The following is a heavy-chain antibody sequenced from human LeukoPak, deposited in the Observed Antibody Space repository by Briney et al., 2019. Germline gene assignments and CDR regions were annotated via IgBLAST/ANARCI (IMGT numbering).Heavy chain of an antibody. CDR2: IYWNDDK. Sequence: SGPTLVKPTQTLTLTCTFSGFSLSTSGIAVGWFRQPPGKALEWLALIYWNDDKRYMPSLKSSLTITNDTPRNQVVLTMTNMDPVDTATYYCAHMSSTVTTGFFDYWGQGTLVTVSS. D-gene: IGHD4-17*01. CDR1: GFSLSTSGIA. J-gene: IGHJ4*02. CDR3: AHMSSTVTTGFFDY. V-gene: IGHV2-5*01.